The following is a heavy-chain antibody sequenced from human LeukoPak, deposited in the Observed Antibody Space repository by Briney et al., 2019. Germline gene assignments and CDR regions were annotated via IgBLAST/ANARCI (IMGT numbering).Heavy chain of an antibody. CDR2: VYHTGST. J-gene: IGHJ4*02. CDR3: ARDAQTYYYDTSGYYFEY. D-gene: IGHD3-22*01. V-gene: IGHV4-38-2*02. Sequence: PSETLSLTCAVSGYSISRGYYWALIRQPPGKGLEWIGTVYHTGSTYYNPSLDSRVTISVDTSKNEFSLNLKSVTAADTAVYYCARDAQTYYYDTSGYYFEYWGQGTLVTVSS. CDR1: GYSISRGYY.